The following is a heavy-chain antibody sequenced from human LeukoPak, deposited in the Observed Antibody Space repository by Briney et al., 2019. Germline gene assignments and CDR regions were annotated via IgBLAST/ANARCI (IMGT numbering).Heavy chain of an antibody. D-gene: IGHD2-2*02. J-gene: IGHJ6*03. CDR2: INPSGGST. CDR1: GYTSTNYY. Sequence: ASVKVSCKASGYTSTNYYMHWVRQDPGQGLQWMGIINPSGGSTSYAQKFQDRVTMTRDMSTSTAYMELSSLRSDDTAVYYCARGGGMPENAVLPATILYYFYYMDVWGEGTTVTVSS. V-gene: IGHV1-46*01. CDR3: ARGGGMPENAVLPATILYYFYYMDV.